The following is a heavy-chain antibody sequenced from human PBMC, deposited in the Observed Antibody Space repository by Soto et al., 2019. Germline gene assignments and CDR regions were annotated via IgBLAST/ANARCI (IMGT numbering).Heavy chain of an antibody. CDR1: GFTFSTYW. D-gene: IGHD2-8*01. Sequence: GGSLRLSCAAPGFTFSTYWMHWVRQAPGKGLVWVSRINSDGSSTSYADSVKGRFTISRDNAKNTLYLQMNSLRAEDTAVYHCARVGYCTKGICPNFDFWGQGTLVTVSS. V-gene: IGHV3-74*01. CDR3: ARVGYCTKGICPNFDF. CDR2: INSDGSST. J-gene: IGHJ4*02.